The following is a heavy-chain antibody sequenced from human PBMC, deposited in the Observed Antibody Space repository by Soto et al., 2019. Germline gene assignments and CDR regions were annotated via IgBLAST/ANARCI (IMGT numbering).Heavy chain of an antibody. Sequence: QVQLVQSGAEVKKPGSSVKVSCKASGGTFSSYTISWVRQAPGQGLEWMGRIIPILGIANYAQKFQGRVTITADKSTSTAYMELSSLRSEDTAVYYCARDYCSSTSCYLEFRDYWGQGTLVTVSS. J-gene: IGHJ4*02. D-gene: IGHD2-2*01. V-gene: IGHV1-69*02. CDR3: ARDYCSSTSCYLEFRDY. CDR2: IIPILGIA. CDR1: GGTFSSYT.